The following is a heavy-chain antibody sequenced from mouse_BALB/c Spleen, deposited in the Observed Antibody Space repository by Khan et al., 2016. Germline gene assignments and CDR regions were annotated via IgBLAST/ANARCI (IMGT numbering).Heavy chain of an antibody. CDR3: ARTGDYPYYAMDY. V-gene: IGHV9-3*02. Sequence: QIQLVQSGPELKKPGETVKISCKASGYTFTNYGMNWVKQAPGKGLKWMGWINSNTGEPTYAEEFKGRVAFSLETSASTAYLQINNLQNEDTATYFCARTGDYPYYAMDYWGQGTSVTVSS. CDR1: GYTFTNYG. J-gene: IGHJ4*01. D-gene: IGHD2-13*01. CDR2: INSNTGEP.